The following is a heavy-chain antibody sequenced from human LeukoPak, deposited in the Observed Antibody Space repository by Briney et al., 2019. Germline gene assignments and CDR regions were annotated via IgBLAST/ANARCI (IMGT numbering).Heavy chain of an antibody. CDR3: ARSYDSSGYYSG. CDR2: IYYSGST. Sequence: SQTLSLTCAVSGGSISSGTNYWGWIRQRPGKGLEWIGSIYYSGSTYYNPSLKSRVTISVDTSKNQFSLKLSSVTAADTAVYYCARSYDSSGYYSGWGQGTLVTVSS. V-gene: IGHV4-31*11. D-gene: IGHD3-22*01. CDR1: GGSISSGTNY. J-gene: IGHJ4*02.